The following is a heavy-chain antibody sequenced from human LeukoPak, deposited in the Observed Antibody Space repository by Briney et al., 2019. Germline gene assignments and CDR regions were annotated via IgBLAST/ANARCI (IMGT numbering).Heavy chain of an antibody. D-gene: IGHD5-24*01. CDR3: ARDGRDGYNQFHY. V-gene: IGHV4-59*01. CDR1: GGSISSYY. J-gene: IGHJ4*02. CDR2: IYYSGST. Sequence: SETLSLTCNVSGGSISSYYWSWIRQPPGKGLEWIGYIYYSGSTNYNPSLKSRVTISVDTSKNQFSLKLSSVTAADTAVYYCARDGRDGYNQFHYWGQGTLVTVSS.